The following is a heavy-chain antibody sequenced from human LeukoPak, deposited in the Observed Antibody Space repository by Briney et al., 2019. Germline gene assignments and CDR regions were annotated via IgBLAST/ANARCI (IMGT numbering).Heavy chain of an antibody. J-gene: IGHJ4*02. CDR3: AKDFSGSPHYFDY. CDR1: GFTFSSYA. D-gene: IGHD1-26*01. CDR2: VSGSGGST. Sequence: GGSLRLSCAASGFTFSSYAMSWVRQAPGKGLEWVSAVSGSGGSTYYADSVKGRFTISRDNSKNTLYLQMNSLRAEDTAVYYCAKDFSGSPHYFDYWGQGTLVTVSS. V-gene: IGHV3-23*01.